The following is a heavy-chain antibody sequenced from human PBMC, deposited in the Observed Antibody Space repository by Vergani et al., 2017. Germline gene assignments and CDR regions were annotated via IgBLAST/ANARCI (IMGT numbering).Heavy chain of an antibody. J-gene: IGHJ4*02. D-gene: IGHD3-22*01. CDR2: ISYDGSNK. V-gene: IGHV3-30*18. CDR1: GFTFSSYG. CDR3: AKFPDSSGFRDY. Sequence: QVQLVESGGGVVQPGRSLRLSCAASGFTFSSYGMHWVRPAPGKGLEWVAVISYDGSNKYYADSAKGRFTISRDNSKNTLYLQMNSLRAEDTAVYYCAKFPDSSGFRDYWGQGTLVTVSS.